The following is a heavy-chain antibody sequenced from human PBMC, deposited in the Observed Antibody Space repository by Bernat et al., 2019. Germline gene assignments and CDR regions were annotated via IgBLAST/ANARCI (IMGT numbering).Heavy chain of an antibody. CDR1: GFTFSSYA. J-gene: IGHJ3*02. D-gene: IGHD4-17*01. CDR3: AKGQTTVMAFDI. Sequence: EVQLLESGGDLVQPGGSLRLSCAASGFTFSSYAMSWVRQAPGKGLEWVSAISGSGGSTYYADSVKGRLTISRDNSKNTLYLQMNSLRVEDTAVYYCAKGQTTVMAFDIWGQGTMVTVSS. V-gene: IGHV3-23*01. CDR2: ISGSGGST.